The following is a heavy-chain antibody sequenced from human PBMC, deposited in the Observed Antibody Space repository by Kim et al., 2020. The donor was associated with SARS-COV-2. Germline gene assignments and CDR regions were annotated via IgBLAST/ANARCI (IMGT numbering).Heavy chain of an antibody. CDR3: AKGRTGTPYGMDV. D-gene: IGHD1-7*01. CDR2: ISYDGSNK. Sequence: GGSLRLSCAASGFTFSSYGMHWVRQAPGKGLEWVAVISYDGSNKYYADSVKGRFTISRDNSKNTLYLQMNSLRAEDTAVYYCAKGRTGTPYGMDVWGQGTTVTVSS. J-gene: IGHJ6*02. CDR1: GFTFSSYG. V-gene: IGHV3-30*18.